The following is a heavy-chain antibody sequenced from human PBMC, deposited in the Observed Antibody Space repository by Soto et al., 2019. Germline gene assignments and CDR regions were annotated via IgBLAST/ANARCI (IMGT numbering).Heavy chain of an antibody. Sequence: SDTLSLTCNVSCGSISSSSYYWVFIRHRPWKWLEWIGSIYYSGSTYYNPSLKSRVTISVDTSKNQFSLKLSSVTAADTAVYYCARPGEGSSSFYYYYGMDVWGQGTTVTVSS. D-gene: IGHD6-6*01. V-gene: IGHV4-39*01. J-gene: IGHJ6*02. CDR2: IYYSGST. CDR1: CGSISSSSYY. CDR3: ARPGEGSSSFYYYYGMDV.